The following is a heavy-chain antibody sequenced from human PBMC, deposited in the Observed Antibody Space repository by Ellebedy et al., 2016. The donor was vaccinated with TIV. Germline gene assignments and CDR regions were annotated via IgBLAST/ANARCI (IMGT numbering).Heavy chain of an antibody. D-gene: IGHD4-17*01. Sequence: ASVKVSCKTSGYTFTSYNMHWVRQAPGQRLEWMGWINAANGNTKYSQKFQGRVTVTRDTSASTAYMELSSLRSEDTAVYYCVRDHGDYVHPTEVFQHWGQGTLVTVSS. CDR3: VRDHGDYVHPTEVFQH. V-gene: IGHV1-3*01. J-gene: IGHJ1*01. CDR2: INAANGNT. CDR1: GYTFTSYN.